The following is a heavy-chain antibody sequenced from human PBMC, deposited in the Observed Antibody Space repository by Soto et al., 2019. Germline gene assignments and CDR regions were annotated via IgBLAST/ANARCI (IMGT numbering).Heavy chain of an antibody. CDR2: MNPNSGNT. V-gene: IGHV1-8*01. CDR3: ARERTGTTSMDV. Sequence: QVQLVQSGAEVKKPGASVKVSCKASGYTFTSYDINWVRQATGQGLEWMGWMNPNSGNTGYTQTFQGGVTMTRNTSISTAYMELSSLRSEDTAVYYCARERTGTTSMDVWGQGTTVTVSS. CDR1: GYTFTSYD. J-gene: IGHJ6*02. D-gene: IGHD1-1*01.